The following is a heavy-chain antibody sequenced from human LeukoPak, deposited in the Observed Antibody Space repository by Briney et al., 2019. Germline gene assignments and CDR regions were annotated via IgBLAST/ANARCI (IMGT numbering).Heavy chain of an antibody. J-gene: IGHJ4*02. CDR2: IYYSGST. CDR1: GGSISSYY. CDR3: ARVAYGNYYFDY. V-gene: IGHV4-59*01. Sequence: SETLSLTCTVSGGSISSYYWSWIRQPPGKGLEWIGYIYYSGSTNYNPSLKSRVTISVDTSKNQFSLKLSSVTAADTAVYYCARVAYGNYYFDYWGQGALVTVSS. D-gene: IGHD1-7*01.